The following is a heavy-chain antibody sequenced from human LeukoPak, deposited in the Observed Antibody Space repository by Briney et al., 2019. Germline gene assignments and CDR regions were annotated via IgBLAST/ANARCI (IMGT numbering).Heavy chain of an antibody. CDR3: TARVVTTNEF. CDR1: GFNFNDAW. Sequence: RGSLRLSCLGSGFNFNDAWMNWVRQAPGKGLEWVGRVKSGGTTDDTAPMKGRFTISRDDSKRTVYLQMNSLKTEDTAMYFCTARVVTTNEFWGQGTLVTVSS. V-gene: IGHV3-15*01. CDR2: VKSGGTT. D-gene: IGHD2-21*02. J-gene: IGHJ4*02.